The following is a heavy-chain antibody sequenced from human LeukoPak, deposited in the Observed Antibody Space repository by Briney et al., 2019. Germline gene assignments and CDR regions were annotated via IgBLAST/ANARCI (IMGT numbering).Heavy chain of an antibody. CDR1: GGSISSYY. V-gene: IGHV4-59*01. J-gene: IGHJ3*02. Sequence: SETLSLTCTVSGGSISSYYWSWIRQPPGKGLEWIGYIYYSGSTNYNPSLKSRVTISVDTSKNQFSLKLSSVTAADTAVYYCASSSGWFKGDAFDIWGQGTMVTVSS. CDR3: ASSSGWFKGDAFDI. CDR2: IYYSGST. D-gene: IGHD6-19*01.